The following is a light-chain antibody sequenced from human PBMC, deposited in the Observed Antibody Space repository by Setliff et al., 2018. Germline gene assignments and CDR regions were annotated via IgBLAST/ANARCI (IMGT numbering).Light chain of an antibody. Sequence: QSALTQPASVSGSPGQSITISCTGTSSDVGGYNYVSWYQQHPGKAPKHMIYDVSKRPSGVSNRFSGSKSGNTASLTISGLQAEDEADYYCSSYISSSTVVFGTGTKGTVL. CDR1: SSDVGGYNY. J-gene: IGLJ1*01. CDR3: SSYISSSTVV. CDR2: DVS. V-gene: IGLV2-14*01.